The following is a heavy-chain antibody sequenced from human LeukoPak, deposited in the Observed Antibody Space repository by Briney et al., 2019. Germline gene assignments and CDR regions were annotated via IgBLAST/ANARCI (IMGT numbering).Heavy chain of an antibody. V-gene: IGHV7-4-1*02. J-gene: IGHJ4*02. Sequence: ASVKVPCKASGYTFTSYGISWVRQAPGQGLEWMGWINTDTGNPTYAQGFTGRFVFSLDTSVSTAYLQISSLNAEDTAVYYCARQGPGYCGTTSCYGVDYWGQGTLVTVSS. CDR1: GYTFTSYG. CDR3: ARQGPGYCGTTSCYGVDY. D-gene: IGHD2-2*01. CDR2: INTDTGNP.